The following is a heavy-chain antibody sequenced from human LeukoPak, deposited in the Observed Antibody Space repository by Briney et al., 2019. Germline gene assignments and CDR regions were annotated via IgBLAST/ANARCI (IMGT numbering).Heavy chain of an antibody. CDR3: ARDPYSGSYGDSYYYYMDV. J-gene: IGHJ6*03. CDR2: ITSTGTYT. CDR1: GFTFSSYN. Sequence: GGSLRLSCAASGFTFSSYNMNWVRQAPGKGLEWVSSITSTGTYTFYADSVKGRFTISRDNAKNSLYLQMNSLRAEDTAIYYCARDPYSGSYGDSYYYYMDVWGKGTTVTISS. V-gene: IGHV3-21*01. D-gene: IGHD1-26*01.